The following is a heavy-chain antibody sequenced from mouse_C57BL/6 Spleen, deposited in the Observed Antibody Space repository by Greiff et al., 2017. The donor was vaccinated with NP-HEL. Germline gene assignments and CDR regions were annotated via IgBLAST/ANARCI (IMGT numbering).Heavy chain of an antibody. CDR3: ASLYDGYYYFDY. CDR1: GYTFTDYY. D-gene: IGHD2-3*01. J-gene: IGHJ2*01. V-gene: IGHV1-26*01. Sequence: EVQLQQSGPELVKPGASVKISCKASGYTFTDYYMNWVKQSHGKSLEWIGDINPNNGGTSYNQKFKGKATLTVDKSSSTAYMELRSLTSEDSAVYYGASLYDGYYYFDYWGQGTTLTVSS. CDR2: INPNNGGT.